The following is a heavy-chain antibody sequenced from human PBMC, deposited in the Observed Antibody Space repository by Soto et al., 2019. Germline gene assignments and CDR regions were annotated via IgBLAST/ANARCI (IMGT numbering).Heavy chain of an antibody. CDR2: IDPSDSQT. CDR3: ARPDCTNGVCYYGMDV. Sequence: PGESLKISCKGSGYSFAGYWITWVRQKPGKGLEWMGRIDPSDSQTYYSPSFRGHVTISATKSITTVFLQWSSLRASDTAMYYCARPDCTNGVCYYGMDVWGQGTTVTVSS. V-gene: IGHV5-10-1*01. D-gene: IGHD2-8*01. CDR1: GYSFAGYW. J-gene: IGHJ6*02.